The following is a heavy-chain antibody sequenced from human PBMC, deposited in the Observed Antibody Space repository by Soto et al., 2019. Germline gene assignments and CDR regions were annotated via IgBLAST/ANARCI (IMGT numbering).Heavy chain of an antibody. Sequence: QITLKESGPTLVKPTQTLTLTCTFSGFSLSTSGVGVGWIRQPPGKALEWLALIYWDDDKRYSPSLKNRLTTTPDXXKNQVVLIMTHMDTVDTATYYCAHRRFPSGYAVDYWGQGTLVTVSS. CDR1: GFSLSTSGVG. CDR3: AHRRFPSGYAVDY. V-gene: IGHV2-5*02. CDR2: IYWDDDK. D-gene: IGHD3-22*01. J-gene: IGHJ4*02.